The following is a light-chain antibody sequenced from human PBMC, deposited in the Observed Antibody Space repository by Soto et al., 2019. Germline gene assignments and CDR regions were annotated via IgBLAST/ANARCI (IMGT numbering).Light chain of an antibody. Sequence: DVQMAQSPSTLSASVGDRVTITCRASQSIGDWLAWFQQKPGKAPALLIYRASYLESGVPSRFSGSGSGTEFILTISSLQPDDFSTYYCQHYSTYSGTFGPGTTVEIK. J-gene: IGKJ3*01. CDR3: QHYSTYSGT. CDR1: QSIGDW. CDR2: RAS. V-gene: IGKV1-5*03.